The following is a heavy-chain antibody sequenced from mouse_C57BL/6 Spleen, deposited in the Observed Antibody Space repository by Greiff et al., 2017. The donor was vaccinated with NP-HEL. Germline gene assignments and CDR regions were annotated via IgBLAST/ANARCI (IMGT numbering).Heavy chain of an antibody. CDR2: INPSSGYT. Sequence: LVESGAELAKPGASVKLSCKASGYTFTSYWMHWVKQRPGQGLEWIGYINPSSGYTKYNQKFKDKATLTADKSSSTAYMQLSSLTYEDSAVYYCARSTPDSDYAMDYWGQGTSVTVSS. CDR1: GYTFTSYW. V-gene: IGHV1-7*01. CDR3: ARSTPDSDYAMDY. J-gene: IGHJ4*01. D-gene: IGHD3-3*01.